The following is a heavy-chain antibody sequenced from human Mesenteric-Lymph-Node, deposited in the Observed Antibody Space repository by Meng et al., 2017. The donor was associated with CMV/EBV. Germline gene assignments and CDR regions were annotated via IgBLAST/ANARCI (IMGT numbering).Heavy chain of an antibody. CDR3: ARSTTGYSSGWYFDY. J-gene: IGHJ4*02. CDR1: GFSVSSNY. D-gene: IGHD6-19*01. V-gene: IGHV3-53*01. CDR2: IYSGGAT. Sequence: SGFSVSSNYMTWVRQAPGKGLECVSVIYSGGATYYADSVKGRFTVSRDNSKNTLYLQMNTLRAEDTALYYCARSTTGYSSGWYFDYWGQGTLVTVSS.